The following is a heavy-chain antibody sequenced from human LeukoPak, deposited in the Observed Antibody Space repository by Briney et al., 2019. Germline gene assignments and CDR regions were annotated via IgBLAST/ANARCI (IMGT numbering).Heavy chain of an antibody. CDR2: IYPSGGST. CDR1: GYTFTSYY. D-gene: IGHD2-2*01. J-gene: IGHJ3*02. CDR3: ARGLGRYCSSTSCYAEAFDI. V-gene: IGHV1-46*01. Sequence: ASVKVSCKASGYTFTSYYMHWVRQAPGQGLEWMGIIYPSGGSTSYAQKFQGRVTMTRDTSTSTVYMELSSLRSEDTAVYYCARGLGRYCSSTSCYAEAFDIWGQGTMVTVSS.